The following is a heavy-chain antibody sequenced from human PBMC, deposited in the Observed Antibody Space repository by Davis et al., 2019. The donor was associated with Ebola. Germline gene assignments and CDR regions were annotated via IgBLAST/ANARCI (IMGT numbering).Heavy chain of an antibody. D-gene: IGHD3-10*01. CDR3: ARQILLWFGELLFRFDGMDV. CDR1: GGSINSYY. J-gene: IGHJ6*04. Sequence: MPSETLSLTCTVSGGSINSYYWSWIRQPPGKGLEWIGYIYYSGSTNYNPSLKSRVTISVDTSKNQFSLKLSSVTAADTAVYYCARQILLWFGELLFRFDGMDVWGKGTTVTVSS. V-gene: IGHV4-59*08. CDR2: IYYSGST.